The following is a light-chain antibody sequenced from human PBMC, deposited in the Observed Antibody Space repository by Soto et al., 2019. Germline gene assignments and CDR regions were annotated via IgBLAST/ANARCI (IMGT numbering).Light chain of an antibody. J-gene: IGKJ4*01. CDR2: DAS. V-gene: IGKV1-5*01. Sequence: DIQMTQSPSTLSASVGDGVTITCRASQSISNWLAWFQQKPGKAPKPLIYDASNLESGVPSRFSGSGSGTEFTLTISSLQPDDFATYYCQQYKTSSTFGGGTKVEIK. CDR3: QQYKTSST. CDR1: QSISNW.